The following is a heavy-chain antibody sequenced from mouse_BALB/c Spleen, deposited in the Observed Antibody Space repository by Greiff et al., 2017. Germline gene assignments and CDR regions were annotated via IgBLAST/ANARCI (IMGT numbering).Heavy chain of an antibody. D-gene: IGHD2-10*02. V-gene: IGHV5-17*02. J-gene: IGHJ4*01. CDR2: ISSGSSTI. CDR3: ARSGYGNYVDYAMDY. Sequence: EVKVVESGGGLVQPGGSRKLSCAASGFTFSSFGMHWVRQAPEKGLEWVAYISSGSSTIYYADTVKGRFTISRDNPKNTLFLQMTSLRSEDTAMYYCARSGYGNYVDYAMDYWGQGTSVTVSS. CDR1: GFTFSSFG.